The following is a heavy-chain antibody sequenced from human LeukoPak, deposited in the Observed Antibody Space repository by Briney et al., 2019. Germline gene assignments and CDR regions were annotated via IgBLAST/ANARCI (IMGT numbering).Heavy chain of an antibody. V-gene: IGHV3-7*01. Sequence: GGSLRLSXEASGFTFRSHWMDWVRQAPGRGLEWVANINQDGSEKYYVDSVKGRFTISRDNGKNSLYLQMNSLRVDDTGVYYCARALEVWGKGTTVTVSS. CDR3: ARALEV. J-gene: IGHJ6*04. CDR1: GFTFRSHW. CDR2: INQDGSEK.